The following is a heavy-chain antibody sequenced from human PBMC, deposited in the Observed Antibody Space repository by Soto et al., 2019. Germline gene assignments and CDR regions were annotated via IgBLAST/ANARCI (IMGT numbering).Heavy chain of an antibody. CDR2: ISGSGDST. CDR3: ATRGPGTYFDY. CDR1: GFTFSSYA. D-gene: IGHD6-13*01. J-gene: IGHJ4*02. Sequence: EVQLLDSGGGLVQPGGSLRLSCAASGFTFSSYAMNWVRQAPGKGLEWVSVISGSGDSTYYADSVKGRFTISRDNSKNSLYLQMISLRPEDTAVYYCATRGPGTYFDYWGQGTLVTVSS. V-gene: IGHV3-23*01.